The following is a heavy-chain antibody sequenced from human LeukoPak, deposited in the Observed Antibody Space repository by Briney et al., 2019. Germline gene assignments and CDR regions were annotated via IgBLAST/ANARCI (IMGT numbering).Heavy chain of an antibody. D-gene: IGHD3-22*01. CDR3: ARESEVYDSNGYYSNWFDP. CDR1: GGSFSGYY. Sequence: SETLSLTCAVYGGSFSGYYWSWIRQPPGKGLEWIWEINHSGSTNYNPSLKSRVTISLDTSKNQFSLKLSSVTAADTAVYYCARESEVYDSNGYYSNWFDPWGQGTLVTVSS. J-gene: IGHJ5*02. CDR2: INHSGST. V-gene: IGHV4-34*01.